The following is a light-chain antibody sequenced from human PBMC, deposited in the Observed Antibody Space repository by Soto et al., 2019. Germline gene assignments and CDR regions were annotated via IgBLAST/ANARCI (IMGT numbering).Light chain of an antibody. J-gene: IGLJ1*01. V-gene: IGLV2-23*02. CDR2: EVT. CDR1: SSDVGSYNL. CDR3: CSYAGSNTYV. Sequence: QSVLTQPASVSGSPGQSITISCTGTSSDVGSYNLVSWYQHHPGKAPKLIIYEVTRRPSGISNRFSGSKSGNTASLTISGLQAEDVADYYCCSYAGSNTYVFGTGTKVTVL.